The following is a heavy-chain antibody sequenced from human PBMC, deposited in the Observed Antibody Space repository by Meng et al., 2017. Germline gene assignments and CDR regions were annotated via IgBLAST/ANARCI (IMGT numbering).Heavy chain of an antibody. CDR1: GFTFNNYW. J-gene: IGHJ4*02. Sequence: VDLVAAGGGLLQPGASLRLSSGASGFTFNNYWMHWVRQVPGKGLGWVSRISGDGSITNYADSVKVRFTISRDNAKNTLYLQMNSLRPEDTAVYYCLDEAPRSDYWGQGSLVTVSS. D-gene: IGHD1-1*01. V-gene: IGHV3-74*01. CDR2: ISGDGSIT. CDR3: LDEAPRSDY.